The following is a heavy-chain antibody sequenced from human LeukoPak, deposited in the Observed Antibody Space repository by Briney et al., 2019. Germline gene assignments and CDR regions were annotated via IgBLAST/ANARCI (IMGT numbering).Heavy chain of an antibody. Sequence: ASVKVSCKASGYTFTSYDINWVRQATGQGLEWMGWMNPNSGNTGYAQKFQGRVTMTRNTSISTAYMELSSLRSEDTAVYYCARAAAGTAWYYYYYMDVWGKGTTVTLSS. CDR2: MNPNSGNT. J-gene: IGHJ6*03. CDR3: ARAAAGTAWYYYYYMDV. D-gene: IGHD6-13*01. V-gene: IGHV1-8*01. CDR1: GYTFTSYD.